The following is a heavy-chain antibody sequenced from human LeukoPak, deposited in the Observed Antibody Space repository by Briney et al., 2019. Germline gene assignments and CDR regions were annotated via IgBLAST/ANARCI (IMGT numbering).Heavy chain of an antibody. J-gene: IGHJ4*02. CDR1: GGSISSYY. CDR3: ARSLPSNSGWYYFDY. D-gene: IGHD6-19*01. V-gene: IGHV4-59*08. CDR2: IYYSGST. Sequence: SETLSLTCTVSGGSISSYYWSWIRQPPGKGLEWIGYIYYSGSTNYNPSLKSRVAISVDTSKNQFSLKLSSVTAADTAVYYCARSLPSNSGWYYFDYWGQGTLVTVSS.